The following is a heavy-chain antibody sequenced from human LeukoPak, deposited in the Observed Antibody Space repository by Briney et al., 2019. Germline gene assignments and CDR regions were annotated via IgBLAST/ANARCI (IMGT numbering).Heavy chain of an antibody. Sequence: SETLPLTCTVSGGSISSYYWSWIRQPAGKGLEWIRRIYTSGSTNYNPSLKSRVTMSVDTSKNQFSLKLSSVTAADTAVYYCARDQIYKYGDYAFWFDPWGQGTLVTVSS. CDR1: GGSISSYY. D-gene: IGHD4-17*01. J-gene: IGHJ5*02. CDR3: ARDQIYKYGDYAFWFDP. V-gene: IGHV4-4*07. CDR2: IYTSGST.